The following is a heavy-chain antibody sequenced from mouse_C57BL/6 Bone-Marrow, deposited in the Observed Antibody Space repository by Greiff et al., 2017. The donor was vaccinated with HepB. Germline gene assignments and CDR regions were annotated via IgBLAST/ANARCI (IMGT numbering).Heavy chain of an antibody. V-gene: IGHV10-1*01. CDR3: VRDYGRPNFDY. CDR2: IRSKSNNYAT. J-gene: IGHJ2*01. CDR1: GFSFNTYA. Sequence: EAQLVESGGGLVQPKGSLKLSCAASGFSFNTYAMNWVRQAPGKGLEWVARIRSKSNNYATYYADSVKDRFTISRDDSESMLYLQMNNLKTEDTAMYYCVRDYGRPNFDYWRQGTTLAVCS. D-gene: IGHD1-1*01.